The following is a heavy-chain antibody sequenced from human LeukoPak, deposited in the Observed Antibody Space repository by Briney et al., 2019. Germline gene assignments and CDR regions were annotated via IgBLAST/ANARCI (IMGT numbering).Heavy chain of an antibody. CDR3: AKDIFPDQWLRQGADYYYYGMDV. CDR1: GFTFSSYA. D-gene: IGHD5-12*01. J-gene: IGHJ6*02. V-gene: IGHV3-23*01. CDR2: ISGSGGST. Sequence: PGGSLRLSCAASGFTFSSYAMSWVRQAPGKGLEWVSAISGSGGSTYYADSVKGRFTVSRDNSKNTLYLQMNSLRAEDTAVYYCAKDIFPDQWLRQGADYYYYGMDVWGQGTTVTVSS.